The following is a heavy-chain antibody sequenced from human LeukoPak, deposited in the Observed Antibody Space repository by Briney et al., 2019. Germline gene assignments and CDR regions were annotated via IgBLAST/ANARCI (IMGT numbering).Heavy chain of an antibody. J-gene: IGHJ4*02. Sequence: PGGSLRLSCAASNFTFGSYGMNWVRHVPGKGLDGVPLFRLVGSDKYYTDSVKGRFTISRDNAKNTLYLQMNSLRVEDTAMYYCAKDQCSTSSWLACRFFDYWGQGSLVTVSS. V-gene: IGHV3-30*02. CDR3: AKDQCSTSSWLACRFFDY. CDR1: NFTFGSYG. CDR2: FRLVGSDK. D-gene: IGHD2-2*01.